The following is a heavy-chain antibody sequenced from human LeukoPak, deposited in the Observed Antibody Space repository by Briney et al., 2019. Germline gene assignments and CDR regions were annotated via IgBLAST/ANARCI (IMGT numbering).Heavy chain of an antibody. CDR1: GLTFSAYS. Sequence: PGGSLRLSCAASGLTFSAYSMNWVRQAPGKGLEWVSSISTGSSYIYYADSVKGRFTISRENAKNSLYLQMNSLRAEDTAVYYCARDSTPYDSSGYCYDYWGQGTLVTVSS. V-gene: IGHV3-21*01. D-gene: IGHD3-22*01. J-gene: IGHJ4*02. CDR3: ARDSTPYDSSGYCYDY. CDR2: ISTGSSYI.